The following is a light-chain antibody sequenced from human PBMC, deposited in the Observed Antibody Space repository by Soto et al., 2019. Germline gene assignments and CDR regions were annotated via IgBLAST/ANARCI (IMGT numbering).Light chain of an antibody. J-gene: IGKJ1*01. Sequence: EIVLTQSPATLSLSPGERATLSCRASQSVNNFLAWYQQRPGQAPRLLMYEASNRATGAPARFSGSGSGTDFTLTISSLEPEDFAIYYCQQRRNWPPTFGQGTKVDI. V-gene: IGKV3-11*01. CDR1: QSVNNF. CDR2: EAS. CDR3: QQRRNWPPT.